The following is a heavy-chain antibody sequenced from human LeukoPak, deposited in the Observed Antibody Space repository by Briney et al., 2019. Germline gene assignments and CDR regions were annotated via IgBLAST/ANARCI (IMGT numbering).Heavy chain of an antibody. Sequence: GASVKVSCKASGYTFTDYYMHWVRQAPGQGLEWMGWINPNSGGTNYAQKFQGRVTMTRDTSISTAYMELSRLRSDDTAVYYCARGLYAIANYVEDAFEIRGQGTMVTVSS. J-gene: IGHJ3*02. CDR2: INPNSGGT. CDR1: GYTFTDYY. CDR3: ARGLYAIANYVEDAFEI. D-gene: IGHD4/OR15-4a*01. V-gene: IGHV1-2*02.